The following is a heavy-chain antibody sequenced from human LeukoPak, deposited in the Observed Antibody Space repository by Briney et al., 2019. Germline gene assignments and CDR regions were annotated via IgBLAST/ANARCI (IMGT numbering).Heavy chain of an antibody. V-gene: IGHV3-11*01. D-gene: IGHD5-24*01. Sequence: GALILSCVASGFNFSDYYMNWIRQSPGKGLEWISYMSSRSGIIYYADSVKGRFNISRDNARNSLYLQMNSLRVDDTAVYYCAGGLLEAQGWLQWLGTVYSMDVWGQGTPVTVSS. CDR1: GFNFSDYY. CDR3: AGGLLEAQGWLQWLGTVYSMDV. J-gene: IGHJ6*02. CDR2: MSSRSGII.